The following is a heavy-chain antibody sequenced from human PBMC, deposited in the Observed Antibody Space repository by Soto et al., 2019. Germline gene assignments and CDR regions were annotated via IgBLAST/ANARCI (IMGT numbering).Heavy chain of an antibody. V-gene: IGHV3-23*01. CDR3: ARLASSNFWSAPYFDY. Sequence: GGSLRLSCAASGFTFSTYAMSWVRQAPGKGLEWGSAITGSGDNTYYADSVKGRFTISRDNSKNTLYLLINSLRAEDTAIFYCARLASSNFWSAPYFDYWGQGTLVTVSS. D-gene: IGHD3-3*01. CDR2: ITGSGDNT. CDR1: GFTFSTYA. J-gene: IGHJ4*02.